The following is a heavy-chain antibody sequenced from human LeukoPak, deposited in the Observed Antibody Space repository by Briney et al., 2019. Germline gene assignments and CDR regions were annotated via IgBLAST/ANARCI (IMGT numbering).Heavy chain of an antibody. CDR3: ARGHYDLGLEDY. Sequence: ASVKVSCNASGYTFTGYYMHWVRQAPGQGLEWMGWINPNSGGTNYAQKFQGRVTMTRDTSISTVYMELSRLRSDDTAVYYCARGHYDLGLEDYWGQGTLVTVSS. D-gene: IGHD3-3*01. J-gene: IGHJ4*02. CDR1: GYTFTGYY. V-gene: IGHV1-2*02. CDR2: INPNSGGT.